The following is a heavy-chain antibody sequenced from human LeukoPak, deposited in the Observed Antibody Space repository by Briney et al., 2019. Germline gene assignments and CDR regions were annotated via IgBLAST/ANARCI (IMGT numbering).Heavy chain of an antibody. Sequence: SETLSLTCTVSGGSITSSSSYWGWIRQPPGKGLEWIGSIYYSGSTYYNPSLKSRVTISVDTSKNQFSLKLSSVTAADTAVYYCARLGYCSSTSCYKKDFDYWGQGTLVTVSS. D-gene: IGHD2-2*02. J-gene: IGHJ4*02. V-gene: IGHV4-39*01. CDR1: GGSITSSSSY. CDR2: IYYSGST. CDR3: ARLGYCSSTSCYKKDFDY.